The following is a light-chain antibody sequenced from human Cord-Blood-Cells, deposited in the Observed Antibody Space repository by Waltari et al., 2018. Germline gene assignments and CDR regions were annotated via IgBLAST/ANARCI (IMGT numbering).Light chain of an antibody. V-gene: IGLV2-8*01. CDR3: SSYAGSNNLV. CDR2: EVS. Sequence: QSALTPPPSASGSPGQSVTLSCTGTSSDVGGYNYVSWYQQHPGKAPKLMIYEVSNRPSGVPDRFSGSKSGNTASLTVSGLQAEDEADYYCSSYAGSNNLVFGGGTKLTVL. CDR1: SSDVGGYNY. J-gene: IGLJ2*01.